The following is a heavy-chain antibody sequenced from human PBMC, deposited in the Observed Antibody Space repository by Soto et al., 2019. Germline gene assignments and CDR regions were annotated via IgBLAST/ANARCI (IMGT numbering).Heavy chain of an antibody. J-gene: IGHJ4*02. D-gene: IGHD3-10*01. CDR1: GFTFSSYG. V-gene: IGHV3-30*18. Sequence: VQLVESGGGVVQPGRSLRLSCAASGFTFSSYGMHWVRQAPGKGLEWVAVIIYDGSTKYYADSVKGRFTISRDNSKRTLYLQMNSLRAEDTAVYYCAKDRMGAGVRGYFDYWGQGTLVTVSS. CDR2: IIYDGSTK. CDR3: AKDRMGAGVRGYFDY.